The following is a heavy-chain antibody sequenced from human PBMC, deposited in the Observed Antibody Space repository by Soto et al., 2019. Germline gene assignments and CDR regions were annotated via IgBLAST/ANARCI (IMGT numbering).Heavy chain of an antibody. J-gene: IGHJ4*02. V-gene: IGHV4-39*07. CDR2: IYYSGST. CDR1: GGSISSSSYY. CDR3: ARDSGYGDPFDY. D-gene: IGHD4-17*01. Sequence: TLSLTCTVSGGSISSSSYYWGWIRQPPGKGLEWIGSIYYSGSTYYNPSLKSRVTISVDTSKNQFSLRLSSVTAADTAVYYCARDSGYGDPFDYWGQGTLVTVSS.